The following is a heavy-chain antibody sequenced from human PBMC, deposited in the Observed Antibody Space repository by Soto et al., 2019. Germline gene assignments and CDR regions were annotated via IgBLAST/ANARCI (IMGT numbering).Heavy chain of an antibody. D-gene: IGHD3-9*01. J-gene: IGHJ3*02. V-gene: IGHV4-30-4*01. Sequence: PSETLSLTCTVSGGSISSGDYYWSWIRQPPGKGLEWIGYIYYSGSTYYNPSLKSRVTISVDTSKNQFSLKLSSVTAADTAVYYCAGRTYYDILTGYYSPNAFDIWGQGTMVTVSS. CDR2: IYYSGST. CDR1: GGSISSGDYY. CDR3: AGRTYYDILTGYYSPNAFDI.